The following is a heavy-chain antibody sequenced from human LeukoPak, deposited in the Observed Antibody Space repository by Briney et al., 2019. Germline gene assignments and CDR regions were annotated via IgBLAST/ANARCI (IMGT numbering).Heavy chain of an antibody. D-gene: IGHD2-15*01. CDR1: GYGFPVYW. Sequence: GESLKISCKASGYGFPVYWIAWVRQMPGNGLEWMGIIHPVDSETKYSPSFQGQVTISADKSVDTVYLQWDSLRAADSAMYYCARHIAYSTWNTFGYWGQGSLVTVSS. J-gene: IGHJ4*02. V-gene: IGHV5-51*01. CDR2: IHPVDSET. CDR3: ARHIAYSTWNTFGY.